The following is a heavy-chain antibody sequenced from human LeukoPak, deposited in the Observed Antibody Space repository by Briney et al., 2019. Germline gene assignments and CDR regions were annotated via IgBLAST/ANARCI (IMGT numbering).Heavy chain of an antibody. CDR2: IYYSGST. J-gene: IGHJ5*02. CDR1: GGSISSSSYY. V-gene: IGHV4-39*07. CDR3: ARVVAYSSSSHWFDP. D-gene: IGHD6-13*01. Sequence: SETLTLTCTVSGGSISSSSYYWGWIRQPPGKGLEWIGSIYYSGSTYYNPSLKSRVTISVDTSKNQFSLKLGSVTAADTAVYYCARVVAYSSSSHWFDPWGQGTLVTVSS.